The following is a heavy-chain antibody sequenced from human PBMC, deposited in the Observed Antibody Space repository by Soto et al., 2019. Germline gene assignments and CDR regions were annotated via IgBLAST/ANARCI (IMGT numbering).Heavy chain of an antibody. CDR1: GFTFSSYG. V-gene: IGHV3-33*01. CDR2: IWYDGSNK. CDR3: ARDLWWEYQLQYSTDYYYYYGMDV. J-gene: IGHJ6*02. Sequence: PGGSLRLSCAASGFTFSSYGMHWVRQAPGKGLEWVAVIWYDGSNKYYADSVKGRFTISRDNSKNTLYLQMNSLRAEDTAVYYCARDLWWEYQLQYSTDYYYYYGMDVWGQGTTVTVSS. D-gene: IGHD2-2*01.